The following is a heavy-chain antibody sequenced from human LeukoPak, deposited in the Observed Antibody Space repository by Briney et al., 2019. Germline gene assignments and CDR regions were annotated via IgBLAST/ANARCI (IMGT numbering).Heavy chain of an antibody. J-gene: IGHJ6*03. Sequence: PGGSLRLSCAASGFTFSSYSMNWVRQAPGKGLEWVSSISSSSSYIYYADSVKGRFTISRDNAKNSLYLQMNSLRAEDTAVYYCARAREDSSGWYVYYYYMDVWGKGTTVTVSS. CDR1: GFTFSSYS. V-gene: IGHV3-21*01. CDR3: ARAREDSSGWYVYYYYMDV. D-gene: IGHD6-19*01. CDR2: ISSSSSYI.